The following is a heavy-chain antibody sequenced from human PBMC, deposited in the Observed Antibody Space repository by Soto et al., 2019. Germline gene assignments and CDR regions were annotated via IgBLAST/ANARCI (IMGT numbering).Heavy chain of an antibody. V-gene: IGHV3-11*05. CDR2: ISGGTTYT. Sequence: QVQVVESGGGLVKPGGSLRLSCTASGFTFSDYYMSWVRQAPGKGLEWLSYISGGTTYTNYADSVKGRFTISRDNAKNSVFLQMNSLRAEDTAVYDWARYDYSYYGMDVWGQGATVTVSS. CDR3: ARYDYSYYGMDV. J-gene: IGHJ6*02. CDR1: GFTFSDYY.